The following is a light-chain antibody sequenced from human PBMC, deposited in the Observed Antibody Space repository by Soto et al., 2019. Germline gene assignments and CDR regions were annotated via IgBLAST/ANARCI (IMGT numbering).Light chain of an antibody. CDR3: QQRSNRPRFT. V-gene: IGKV3-11*01. CDR1: QSVDNY. J-gene: IGKJ3*01. Sequence: EIVLTQSPVTLSLSPGERATLSCRASQSVDNYLAWYQQKPGQAPRLLIYDVSNRATGTPARFSGSGSGTDFTLSISSLEPEDFAVYYCQQRSNRPRFTFGPGTKVDIK. CDR2: DVS.